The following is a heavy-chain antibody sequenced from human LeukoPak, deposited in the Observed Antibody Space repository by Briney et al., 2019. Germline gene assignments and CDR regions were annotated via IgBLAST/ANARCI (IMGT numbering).Heavy chain of an antibody. CDR1: GGSISSGSSY. Sequence: SETLSLTCTVSGGSISSGSSYWSWIRQPAGKGLEWIGRIYTSGSTNYNPSLKSRVTISVDTSKNQFSLKLSSVTAADTAVYYCARDAFYGDGYKFDYWGQGTLVTVSS. J-gene: IGHJ4*02. V-gene: IGHV4-61*02. D-gene: IGHD5-24*01. CDR3: ARDAFYGDGYKFDY. CDR2: IYTSGST.